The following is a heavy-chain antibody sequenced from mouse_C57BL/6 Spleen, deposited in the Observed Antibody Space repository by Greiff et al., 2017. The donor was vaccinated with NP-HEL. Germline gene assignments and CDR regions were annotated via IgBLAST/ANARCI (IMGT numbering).Heavy chain of an antibody. CDR2: IDPSDSYT. J-gene: IGHJ4*01. CDR3: ARSSPYYYSSSFYAMDY. Sequence: QVQLQQSGAELVKPGASVKLSCKASGYTFTSYWMQWVKQRPGQGLEWIGEIDPSDSYTNYNQKFKGKATLTVDTSSSTAYMQLSSLTSEDSAVYYCARSSPYYYSSSFYAMDYWGQGTSVTVSS. V-gene: IGHV1-50*01. D-gene: IGHD1-1*01. CDR1: GYTFTSYW.